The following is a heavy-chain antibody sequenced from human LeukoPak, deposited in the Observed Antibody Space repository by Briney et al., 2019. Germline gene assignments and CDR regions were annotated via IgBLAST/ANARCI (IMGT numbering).Heavy chain of an antibody. J-gene: IGHJ4*02. CDR3: ASLGPESSEHFDL. D-gene: IGHD6-19*01. CDR2: ISAYNGNT. Sequence: ASVKVSCKTSGYTFSSYGISWVRQAPGQGLELMGWISAYNGNTNYAQKFQGRLTMTTETSASTAYMELTTLRSDDTAVYYCASLGPESSEHFDLWGQGALVTVSS. V-gene: IGHV1-18*01. CDR1: GYTFSSYG.